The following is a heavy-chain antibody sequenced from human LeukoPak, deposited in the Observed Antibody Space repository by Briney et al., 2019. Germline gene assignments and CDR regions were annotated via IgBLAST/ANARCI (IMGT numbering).Heavy chain of an antibody. D-gene: IGHD3-3*01. CDR2: IYPGDSDT. CDR1: GYSFTSYW. CDR3: ARRVSTLYYDFWSGSMDV. J-gene: IGHJ6*03. Sequence: GESLKIPCKGSGYSFTSYWIGWVRQMPGKGLEWMGIIYPGDSDTRYSPSFQGQVTISADKSISTAYLQWSSLKASDTAMYYCARRVSTLYYDFWSGSMDVWGKGTTVTVSS. V-gene: IGHV5-51*01.